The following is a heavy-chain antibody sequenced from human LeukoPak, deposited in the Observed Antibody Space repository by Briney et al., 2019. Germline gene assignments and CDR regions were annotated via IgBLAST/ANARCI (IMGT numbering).Heavy chain of an antibody. CDR3: ARNLRGLPSDS. V-gene: IGHV4-39*01. Sequence: SETLSLTCTVSGASVTATNYYWAWIRQPPGKGLEWLGTVSYNDITYYNPSLLGRVAVSRGTSKTRFSLDLTSVTTEDTAVYSCARNLRGLPSDSWGRGILATVTS. D-gene: IGHD4-17*01. CDR2: VSYNDIT. CDR1: GASVTATNYY. J-gene: IGHJ5*01.